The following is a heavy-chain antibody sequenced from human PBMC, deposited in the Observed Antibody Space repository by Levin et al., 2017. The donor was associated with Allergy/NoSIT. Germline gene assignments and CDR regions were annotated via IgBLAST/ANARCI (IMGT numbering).Heavy chain of an antibody. V-gene: IGHV3-15*07. Sequence: ESLKISCAASDLSLSNAWMNWVRQAPGKGLEWVGRIKSTSDGGTRDYAPAVKGRFTISRDESKNILYLEMNSLKTEDTAVYYCTTLPGDLTSTDYWGQGTLVRVSS. CDR2: IKSTSDGGTR. CDR1: DLSLSNAW. D-gene: IGHD2-2*01. CDR3: TTLPGDLTSTDY. J-gene: IGHJ4*02.